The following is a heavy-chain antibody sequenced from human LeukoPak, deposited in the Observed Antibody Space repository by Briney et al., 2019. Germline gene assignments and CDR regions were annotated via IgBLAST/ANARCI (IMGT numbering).Heavy chain of an antibody. J-gene: IGHJ4*02. CDR1: GFTFSSYE. V-gene: IGHV3-30*02. CDR3: ARELTD. Sequence: GGSLRLSCAASGFTFSSYEMNWVRQAPGKGLEWVAFIRYDGSNKYYADSVKGRFTISRDNSKNTLYLQMSSLRVDDTAVYYCARELTDWGQGTLVTVSS. CDR2: IRYDGSNK. D-gene: IGHD3-9*01.